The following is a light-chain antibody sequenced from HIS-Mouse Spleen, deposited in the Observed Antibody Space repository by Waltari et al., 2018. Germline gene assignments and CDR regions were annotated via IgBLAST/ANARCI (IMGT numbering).Light chain of an antibody. Sequence: SYELTQPPSVSVSPGQTARITCSGDALPKKYAYWYQQKSGQAPVLVIYEDSKRPSGSPAGVAGSSSGTMATLTISGAQVEDEADYYCYSTDSSGNHRVFGGGTKLTVL. CDR2: EDS. CDR3: YSTDSSGNHRV. CDR1: ALPKKY. J-gene: IGLJ2*01. V-gene: IGLV3-10*01.